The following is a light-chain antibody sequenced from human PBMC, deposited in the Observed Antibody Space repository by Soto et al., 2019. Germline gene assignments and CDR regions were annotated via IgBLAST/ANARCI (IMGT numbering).Light chain of an antibody. J-gene: IGKJ1*01. Sequence: EIVMTQSPATLSVSPGDRATLSCRASQSVSSNLAWYQQKPGQAPRLLIYGASTRATGIPARFSGSGSGTEFTLTISSLQSEDSAVYYCQQYNNLPWTFGQGTKVEIK. CDR1: QSVSSN. CDR2: GAS. V-gene: IGKV3-15*01. CDR3: QQYNNLPWT.